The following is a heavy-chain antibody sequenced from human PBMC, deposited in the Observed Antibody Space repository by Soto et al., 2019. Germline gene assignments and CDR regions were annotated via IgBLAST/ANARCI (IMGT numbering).Heavy chain of an antibody. CDR3: ARDSCIMITFGGRAIDY. V-gene: IGHV1-18*01. CDR1: GYTFTSYG. J-gene: IGHJ4*02. CDR2: ISAYNGNT. D-gene: IGHD3-16*01. Sequence: GASVKVSCKASGYTFTSYGISWVRQAPGQGLERMGWISAYNGNTNYAQKLQGRVTMTTDTSTSTAYMELRSLRSDDTAVYYCARDSCIMITFGGRAIDYWGQGTLVTVSS.